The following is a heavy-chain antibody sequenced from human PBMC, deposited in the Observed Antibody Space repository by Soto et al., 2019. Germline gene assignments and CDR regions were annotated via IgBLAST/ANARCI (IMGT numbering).Heavy chain of an antibody. Sequence: SETLSLTCSVSGDSLSGNYWSWVRQSPGKGLEWIGYTANTNYNPSLKSRVTISVDTSKNQFSLKLSSVTAADTAVYYCARRYGKNAFDIWGQGTMVTVS. V-gene: IGHV4-59*01. J-gene: IGHJ3*02. CDR1: GDSLSGNY. CDR3: ARRYGKNAFDI. CDR2: TANT. D-gene: IGHD5-18*01.